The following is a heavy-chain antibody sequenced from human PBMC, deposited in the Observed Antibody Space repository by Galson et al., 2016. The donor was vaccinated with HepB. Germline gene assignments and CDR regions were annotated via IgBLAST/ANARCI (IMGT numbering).Heavy chain of an antibody. V-gene: IGHV3-33*08. CDR3: ARDRGLLHYYYGMDV. CDR1: GFTFNNYG. CDR2: ISYDGSNR. J-gene: IGHJ6*02. D-gene: IGHD2-21*02. Sequence: SLRLSCATSGFTFNNYGINWVRQAPGKGLEWVAVISYDGSNRHYADAVKGRFTISRGSSTNTVYLQMNSLRADDTAVYFCARDRGLLHYYYGMDVWGQGTTVTGSS.